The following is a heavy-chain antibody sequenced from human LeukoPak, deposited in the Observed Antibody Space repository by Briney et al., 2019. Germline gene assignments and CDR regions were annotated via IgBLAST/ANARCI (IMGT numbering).Heavy chain of an antibody. CDR1: GGSISSNSYY. J-gene: IGHJ3*02. CDR2: IYYSGST. V-gene: IGHV4-39*07. CDR3: ARESYYDSSGYSHDAFDI. D-gene: IGHD3-22*01. Sequence: SETLSLTCAVSGGSISSNSYYWGWIRQPPGKGLEWIGSIYYSGSTYYNPSLKSRVTISLDTSKNQFSLKLSSVTAADTAMYYCARESYYDSSGYSHDAFDIWGQGTMVTVSS.